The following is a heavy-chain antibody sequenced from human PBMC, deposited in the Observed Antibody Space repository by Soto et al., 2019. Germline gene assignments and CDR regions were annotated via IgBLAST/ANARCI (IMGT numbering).Heavy chain of an antibody. D-gene: IGHD3-10*01. Sequence: GGSLRLSCAASGFTFSSYAMSWVRQAPGKGLEWVSAISGSGGSTYYADSVKGRFTISRDNSKNTLYLQMNSQRTEDTAEYNIAKVWPQGSGSYPVGQYYYYYYGMDVWGQGTTVTVSS. CDR2: ISGSGGST. J-gene: IGHJ6*02. CDR3: AKVWPQGSGSYPVGQYYYYYYGMDV. V-gene: IGHV3-23*01. CDR1: GFTFSSYA.